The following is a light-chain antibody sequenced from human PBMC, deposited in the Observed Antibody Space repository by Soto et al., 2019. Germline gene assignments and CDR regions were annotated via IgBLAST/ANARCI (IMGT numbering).Light chain of an antibody. CDR3: ATRDSSLYAGV. V-gene: IGLV1-51*01. CDR2: EDD. CDR1: FSNIGTNS. Sequence: QSALTQPPSVSAAPGQRVTISCSGTFSNIGTNSVSWYQLLPGSAPKLLIYEDDKRPSGIVARFSASKSATSATLAITGLQTGDEADYYCATRDSSLYAGVFGGGTKVTVL. J-gene: IGLJ2*01.